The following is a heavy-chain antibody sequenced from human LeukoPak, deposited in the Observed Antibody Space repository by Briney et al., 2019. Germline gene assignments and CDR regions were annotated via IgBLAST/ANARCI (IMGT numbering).Heavy chain of an antibody. CDR3: ARESCNSTSCYLEWYYYMDV. J-gene: IGHJ6*03. D-gene: IGHD2-2*01. Sequence: SETLSLTCTVSGGSISSYYWSWIRQPAGKGLEWIGRIYTSGSTNYNPSLKSRVTMSVDTSKNQFSLKLSSVTAADTAVYYCARESCNSTSCYLEWYYYMDVWGKGTTVTVSS. V-gene: IGHV4-4*07. CDR2: IYTSGST. CDR1: GGSISSYY.